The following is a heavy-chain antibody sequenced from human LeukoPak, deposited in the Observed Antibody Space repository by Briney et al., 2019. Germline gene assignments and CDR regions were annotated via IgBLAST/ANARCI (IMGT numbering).Heavy chain of an antibody. V-gene: IGHV3-48*03. CDR3: ARTSYGDYAASVDY. CDR2: ISGSGSTI. Sequence: GSLRLSCAASGFTFSSYEMNWVRQAPGKGLEWVSYISGSGSTIYYADSVKGRFTISRDNAKNSLYLQMNSLRAEDTAVYYCARTSYGDYAASVDYWGQGTLVTVSS. D-gene: IGHD4-17*01. J-gene: IGHJ4*02. CDR1: GFTFSSYE.